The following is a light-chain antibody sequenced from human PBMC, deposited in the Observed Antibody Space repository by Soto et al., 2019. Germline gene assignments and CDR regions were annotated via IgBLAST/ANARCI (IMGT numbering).Light chain of an antibody. Sequence: EIVLTQSPATLSLSPGERATLSCWASQSVGRSLAWYQQKPGQAPRLLINDASNRATGIPARFGGSGSGTDFPLTISRLEPEDFAVYYCQQYGYSPITFGQGTRLEIK. CDR1: QSVGRS. V-gene: IGKV3-11*01. J-gene: IGKJ5*01. CDR2: DAS. CDR3: QQYGYSPIT.